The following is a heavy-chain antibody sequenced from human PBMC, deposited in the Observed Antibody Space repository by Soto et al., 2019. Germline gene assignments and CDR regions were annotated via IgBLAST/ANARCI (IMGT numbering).Heavy chain of an antibody. J-gene: IGHJ4*02. CDR2: ISSSSSYI. CDR1: GFTFSSYS. Sequence: GGSLRLSCAASGFTFSSYSMNWVRQAPGKGLEWVSSISSSSSYIYYADSVKGRFTISRDNAKNSLYLQMNSLRAEDTAVYYCARGSTGSNAPFGYWGQGTLVTVSS. V-gene: IGHV3-21*01. D-gene: IGHD4-4*01. CDR3: ARGSTGSNAPFGY.